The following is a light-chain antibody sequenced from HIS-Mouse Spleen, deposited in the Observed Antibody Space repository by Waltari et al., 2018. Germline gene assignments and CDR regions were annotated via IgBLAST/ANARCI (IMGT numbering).Light chain of an antibody. Sequence: SSVLSQPPPVSVAPGKTARITCGGNNIGSKTVHWYQQKPGQAPVLVVYDDSDRPSGIPERFSGSNSGNTATLTISRVEAGDEADYYCQVWDSSSDHVVFGGGTKLTVL. CDR3: QVWDSSSDHVV. J-gene: IGLJ2*01. CDR1: NIGSKT. V-gene: IGLV3-21*03. CDR2: DDS.